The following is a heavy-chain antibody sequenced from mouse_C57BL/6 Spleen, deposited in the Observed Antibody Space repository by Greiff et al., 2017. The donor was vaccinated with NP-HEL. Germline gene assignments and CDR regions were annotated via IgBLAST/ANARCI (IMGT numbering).Heavy chain of an antibody. CDR1: GYTFTSYG. CDR3: AYYSNWDWYFDV. D-gene: IGHD2-5*01. CDR2: IYIGYGYT. V-gene: IGHV1-58*01. J-gene: IGHJ1*03. Sequence: EVQLQQSGAELVRPGSSVKMSCKTSGYTFTSYGINWVKQRPGQGLEWIGYIYIGYGYTEYNEKFKGKATLTSDTSSSTAYMQLSSLTSEVSAIYFCAYYSNWDWYFDVWGTGTTVTVSS.